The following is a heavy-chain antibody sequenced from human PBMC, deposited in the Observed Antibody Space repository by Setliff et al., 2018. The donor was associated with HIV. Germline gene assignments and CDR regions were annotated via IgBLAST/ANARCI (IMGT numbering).Heavy chain of an antibody. D-gene: IGHD3-16*02. CDR1: GYTLTEVS. J-gene: IGHJ4*01. Sequence: ASVKVSCKVSGYTLTEVSMRWVRQAPGEGLEWMGGLDPEDGKTIYAQKFQGSVSMTEDTSTDTASMELRGLRFDDTAVYYCAIVRRIITFGGLVGLVQSLYYFHCWGHGTLVTVSS. V-gene: IGHV1-24*01. CDR2: LDPEDGKT. CDR3: AIVRRIITFGGLVGLVQSLYYFHC.